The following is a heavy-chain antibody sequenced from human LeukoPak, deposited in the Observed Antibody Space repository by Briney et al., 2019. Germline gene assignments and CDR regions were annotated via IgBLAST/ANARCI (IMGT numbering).Heavy chain of an antibody. CDR1: GYTFTSYS. Sequence: ASVKVSCKASGYTFTSYSIHWVRQAPGQGLEWMGIINPSGGTTTYTQKFQGRVTMTRDTSISTAYMELSRLRSDDTAVYYCAREGYSSSWYHPLDYWGQGTLVTVSS. J-gene: IGHJ4*02. D-gene: IGHD6-13*01. CDR3: AREGYSSSWYHPLDY. V-gene: IGHV1-46*01. CDR2: INPSGGTT.